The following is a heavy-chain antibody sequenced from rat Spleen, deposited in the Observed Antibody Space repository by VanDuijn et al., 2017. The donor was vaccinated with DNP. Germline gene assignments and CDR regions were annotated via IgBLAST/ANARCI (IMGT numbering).Heavy chain of an antibody. CDR3: ARSGGSRVMDA. V-gene: IGHV3-3*01. Sequence: EVQFQESGPGLVKPSQSLSLTCSVTSYSITSNYWGWIRKFPGNKFEWMGYKNSEGSTNYNPSLKSRISITRDTSKNQFFLQVNSVTTEDTATYYWARSGGSRVMDAWGQGASVTVSS. CDR1: SYSITSNY. CDR2: KNSEGST. J-gene: IGHJ4*01. D-gene: IGHD5-1*01.